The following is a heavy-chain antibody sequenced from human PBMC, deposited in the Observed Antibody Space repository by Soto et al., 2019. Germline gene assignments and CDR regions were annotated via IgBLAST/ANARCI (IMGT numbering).Heavy chain of an antibody. V-gene: IGHV3-21*01. CDR1: GFTFSSYS. J-gene: IGHJ4*02. CDR2: ISSSSSYI. Sequence: EVQLVESGGGLVKPGGSLRLACAASGFTFSSYSMNWVRQAPGKGLEWVSSISSSSSYIYYADSVKGRFTISRDNAKNSLYLQMNSLRAEDTAVYYCASGSEGNDYWGQGTLVTVSS. CDR3: ASGSEGNDY.